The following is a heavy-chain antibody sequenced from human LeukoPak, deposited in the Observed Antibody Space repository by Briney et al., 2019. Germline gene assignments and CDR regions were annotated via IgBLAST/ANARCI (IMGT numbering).Heavy chain of an antibody. CDR2: IYYSGST. V-gene: IGHV4-39*01. D-gene: IGHD3-10*01. CDR1: GGSISSSSYY. J-gene: IGHJ4*02. CDR3: ARRYVGGSGSITHY. Sequence: SETLSLTCTVSGGSISSSSYYWGWIRQPPGKGLEWIGSIYYSGSTYYNPSLKSRVTISVDTSKNQFSLKLSSVTAADTAVYYCARRYVGGSGSITHYWGQGTLVTVSS.